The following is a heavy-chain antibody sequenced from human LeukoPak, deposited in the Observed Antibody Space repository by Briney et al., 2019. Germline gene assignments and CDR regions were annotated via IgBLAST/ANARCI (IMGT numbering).Heavy chain of an antibody. D-gene: IGHD5-18*01. Sequence: GGSLRLSCAASGFTFSSYGMHWVRQAPGKGLEWVAVISYDGSNKYYADSVKGRFTISRDNSKNTLYLQMNSLRAEDTAVYYCAKTQGIQLWLHLVYWGQGTLVTVSS. J-gene: IGHJ4*02. CDR3: AKTQGIQLWLHLVY. CDR2: ISYDGSNK. CDR1: GFTFSSYG. V-gene: IGHV3-30*18.